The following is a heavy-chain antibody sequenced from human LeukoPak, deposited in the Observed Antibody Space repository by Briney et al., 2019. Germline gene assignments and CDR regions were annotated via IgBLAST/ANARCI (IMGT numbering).Heavy chain of an antibody. J-gene: IGHJ5*02. V-gene: IGHV3-11*04. CDR3: ARELNGAFDP. CDR1: GFTFSDYY. Sequence: GGSLRLSCAASGFTFSDYYMSWIRQAPGKGLEWVSYMSTSDSPIYYTDSVKGQFTISRDNAKNSLYLQMNSLRASDTAVYYCARELNGAFDPWGQGTLVTVSS. CDR2: MSTSDSPI. D-gene: IGHD1-1*01.